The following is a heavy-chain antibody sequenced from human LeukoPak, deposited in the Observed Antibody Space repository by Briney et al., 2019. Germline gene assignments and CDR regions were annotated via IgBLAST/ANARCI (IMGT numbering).Heavy chain of an antibody. V-gene: IGHV3-74*01. Sequence: PGGSLRLSCAASGFTFSSYWMHWVRQAPGKGLVWVSRINSDGSSTSYADSVKGRFTISRDNAKNTLYLQMNSLRAEDTAVYYCARGQVVVPPTFDPWGQGTLVTVSS. J-gene: IGHJ5*02. CDR2: INSDGSST. CDR3: ARGQVVVPPTFDP. D-gene: IGHD2-2*01. CDR1: GFTFSSYW.